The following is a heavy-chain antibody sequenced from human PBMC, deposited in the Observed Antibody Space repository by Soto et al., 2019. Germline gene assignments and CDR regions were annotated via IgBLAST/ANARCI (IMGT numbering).Heavy chain of an antibody. J-gene: IGHJ5*02. CDR2: IYYSGST. V-gene: IGHV4-59*08. Sequence: SETLSLTCTVSGGSISNYYWSWIRQPPAKGLEWIGYIYYSGSTNYNPSLKSRVTISVDSSKNQFSLRLSSVTAADTAVYYCARVPGPWGQGTLVTVSS. CDR3: ARVPGP. CDR1: GGSISNYY. D-gene: IGHD2-2*01.